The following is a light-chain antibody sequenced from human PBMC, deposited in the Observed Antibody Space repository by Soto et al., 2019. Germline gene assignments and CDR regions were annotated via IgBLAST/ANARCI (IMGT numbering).Light chain of an antibody. Sequence: VWARAPGSGSLSPGERASSASGSSQSVSSSYLAWYQQKPGQAPRLLIYGASSRATGIPDRFSGSGSGTDLAFPISRLEPQEFAVYYCQQYGSSPGTFGGGTKVDIK. CDR1: QSVSSSY. CDR2: GAS. J-gene: IGKJ4*02. CDR3: QQYGSSPGT. V-gene: IGKV3-20*01.